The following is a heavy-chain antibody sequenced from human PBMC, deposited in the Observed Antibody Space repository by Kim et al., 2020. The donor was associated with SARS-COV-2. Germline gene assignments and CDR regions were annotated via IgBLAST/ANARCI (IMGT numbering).Heavy chain of an antibody. J-gene: IGHJ6*02. D-gene: IGHD3-3*01. CDR1: GGSFSDYK. CDR3: ARGRAGVVPSPVLGLGPFYDYYAMDV. CDR2: INHSGST. V-gene: IGHV4-34*01. Sequence: SETLSLTCAVYGGSFSDYKWSWIRQPPGKGLEWIGEINHSGSTKLSPSLRSRITISVDTSKSQISLRLKSMTATDTAVYYCARGRAGVVPSPVLGLGPFYDYYAMDVWGRGTPVAVSS.